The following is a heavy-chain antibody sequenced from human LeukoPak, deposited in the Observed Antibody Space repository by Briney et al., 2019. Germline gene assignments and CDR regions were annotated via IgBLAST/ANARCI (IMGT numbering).Heavy chain of an antibody. CDR2: ISGSGGST. V-gene: IGHV3-23*01. J-gene: IGHJ4*02. CDR3: AKDLNYGDLFDY. CDR1: GFMFSTYA. D-gene: IGHD4-17*01. Sequence: GGSLRLSCAASGFMFSTYAMSWVRQAPGKGLEWVSAISGSGGSTEYADSVKGRFTISRDNYKNTLSLQMSSLRSEDTALYYCAKDLNYGDLFDYWGQGTLVTVSS.